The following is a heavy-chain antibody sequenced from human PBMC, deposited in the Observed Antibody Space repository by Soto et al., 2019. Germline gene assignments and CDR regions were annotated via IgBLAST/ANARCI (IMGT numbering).Heavy chain of an antibody. CDR2: IYYSGST. V-gene: IGHV4-59*08. J-gene: IGHJ4*02. Sequence: SETLSLTCTVSGGSISSYYWSWIRQPPGKGLEWIGYIYYSGSTNYNPSLKSRVTISVDTSKNQFSLKLSSVTAADTAVYYCARGASPEGAFISSGLHYFDYWGQGTLVTVSS. CDR1: GGSISSYY. CDR3: ARGASPEGAFISSGLHYFDY. D-gene: IGHD3-22*01.